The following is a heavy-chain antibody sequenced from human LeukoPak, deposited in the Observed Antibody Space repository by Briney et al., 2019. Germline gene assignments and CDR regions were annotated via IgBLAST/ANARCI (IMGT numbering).Heavy chain of an antibody. D-gene: IGHD2-2*01. V-gene: IGHV3-30*02. CDR2: IRYDGSNK. CDR3: AKDSPGIVVVPAETYFDH. J-gene: IGHJ4*02. Sequence: GGSLRLSCAASGFTFSSYGMHWVRQAPGKGLEWVAFIRYDGSNKYYADSVKGRFTISRDNSKTTLYLQMNSLRAEDTAVYYCAKDSPGIVVVPAETYFDHWGQGALVTVSS. CDR1: GFTFSSYG.